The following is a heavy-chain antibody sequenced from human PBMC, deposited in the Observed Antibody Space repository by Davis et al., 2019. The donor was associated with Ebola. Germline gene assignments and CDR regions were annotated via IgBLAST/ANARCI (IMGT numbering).Heavy chain of an antibody. Sequence: ASVKVSCKASGYTFTSYGITWVRQVSGQGLEWMGWINPHNGNTNYAQNVQGRVTMTTDTSTSTAYMEVGSLRSDDTAVYYCARAQFPTTSDHWGQGTLVTVSS. CDR1: GYTFTSYG. J-gene: IGHJ4*02. D-gene: IGHD1-1*01. V-gene: IGHV1-18*04. CDR3: ARAQFPTTSDH. CDR2: INPHNGNT.